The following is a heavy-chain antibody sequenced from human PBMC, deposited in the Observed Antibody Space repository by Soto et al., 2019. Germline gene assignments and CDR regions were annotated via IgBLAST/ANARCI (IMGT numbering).Heavy chain of an antibody. Sequence: SLRLSCAASGFTFSSYGIHWVRQAPGKGLEWVAVIWYDGSNKYYADSVKGRFTISRDNSKNTLYLQMNSLRAEDTAVYYCARVIKGYSSGNYHYYGMDVWGQGTTVTVSS. V-gene: IGHV3-33*01. CDR1: GFTFSSYG. CDR3: ARVIKGYSSGNYHYYGMDV. J-gene: IGHJ6*02. D-gene: IGHD6-19*01. CDR2: IWYDGSNK.